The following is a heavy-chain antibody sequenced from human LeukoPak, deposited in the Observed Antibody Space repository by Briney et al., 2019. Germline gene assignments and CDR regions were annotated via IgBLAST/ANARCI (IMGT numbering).Heavy chain of an antibody. J-gene: IGHJ4*02. CDR3: AKDGNTWPS. V-gene: IGHV4-59*01. CDR1: GASISSYY. CDR2: IYYPGTT. Sequence: SETLSLTCTVSGASISSYYWSWLRQSPEKGLEWIAHIYYPGTTSYNPGTTSYNPSLKSRVSISVDMSKNQFSLTLSSVTAADTAVYYCAKDGNTWPSRGQGTPVTVSS.